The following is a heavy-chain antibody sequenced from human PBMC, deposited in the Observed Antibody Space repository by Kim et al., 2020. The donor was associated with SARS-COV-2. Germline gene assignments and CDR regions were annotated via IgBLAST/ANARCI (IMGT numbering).Heavy chain of an antibody. CDR1: GGSISSSSYY. J-gene: IGHJ6*02. D-gene: IGHD1-26*01. CDR2: IYYSGST. V-gene: IGHV4-39*01. Sequence: SETLSLTCTVSGGSISSSSYYWGWIRQPPGKGLEWIGSIYYSGSTYYNPSLKSRVTISVDTSKNQFSLKLSSVTAADTAVYYCAVMGATRNYYYYYGMDVWGQGTTVTVSS. CDR3: AVMGATRNYYYYYGMDV.